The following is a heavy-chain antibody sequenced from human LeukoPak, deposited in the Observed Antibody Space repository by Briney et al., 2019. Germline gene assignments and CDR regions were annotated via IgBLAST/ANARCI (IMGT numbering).Heavy chain of an antibody. CDR3: ARVFCGGGICYYVHFDY. CDR2: IKQDGSET. J-gene: IGHJ4*02. Sequence: GGSLRLSCAASGFTFSSYWMSWVRQAPGRGLEWVANIKQDGSETYYVDSLKGRFTISRDNTNKSLYLQMNSLRAEDTAIYYCARVFCGGGICYYVHFDYWGQGTLVTVSS. V-gene: IGHV3-7*05. CDR1: GFTFSSYW. D-gene: IGHD2-15*01.